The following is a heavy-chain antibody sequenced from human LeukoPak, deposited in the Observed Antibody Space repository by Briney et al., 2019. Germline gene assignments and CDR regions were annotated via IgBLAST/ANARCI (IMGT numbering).Heavy chain of an antibody. Sequence: GASVKVSCKASGYTFTSYGISWVRQAPGQGLEWMGWISAYNGNTNYAQKLQGRVTMTTDTSTSTAYMELRSLRSDDTAVYYCARWEGFEWLLSLDYWGQGTLVTVSS. J-gene: IGHJ4*02. CDR3: ARWEGFEWLLSLDY. D-gene: IGHD3-9*01. CDR2: ISAYNGNT. CDR1: GYTFTSYG. V-gene: IGHV1-18*01.